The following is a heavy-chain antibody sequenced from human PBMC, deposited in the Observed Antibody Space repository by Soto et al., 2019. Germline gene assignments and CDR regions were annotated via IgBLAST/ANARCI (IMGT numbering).Heavy chain of an antibody. Sequence: QVQLMESGGGVVQPGRSLRLSCAASGFSFSDYGIQWVRQAPGKGLEWVAVIWYDGSEKYYADSVKGRFTISRDNSKNTLYLQMNSLRVEDTALYYCARQSLGNIRLRGFDYWGQGALVTVSS. CDR1: GFSFSDYG. J-gene: IGHJ4*02. D-gene: IGHD1-1*01. CDR2: IWYDGSEK. V-gene: IGHV3-33*01. CDR3: ARQSLGNIRLRGFDY.